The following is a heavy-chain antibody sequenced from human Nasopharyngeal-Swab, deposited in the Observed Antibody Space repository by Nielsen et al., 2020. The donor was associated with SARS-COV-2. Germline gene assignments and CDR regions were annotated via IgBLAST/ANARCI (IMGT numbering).Heavy chain of an antibody. Sequence: GESLKISCEASGFSINTYWMFWVRQAPGKGLVWVSHIDVDGSTTNYADSVQGRFTISRDNAKNTLSLQMNSLRDEDSAMYYCTRGGYTHSMDVWGQGTTVTVSS. CDR2: IDVDGSTT. V-gene: IGHV3-74*01. J-gene: IGHJ6*02. CDR3: TRGGYTHSMDV. D-gene: IGHD5-18*01. CDR1: GFSINTYW.